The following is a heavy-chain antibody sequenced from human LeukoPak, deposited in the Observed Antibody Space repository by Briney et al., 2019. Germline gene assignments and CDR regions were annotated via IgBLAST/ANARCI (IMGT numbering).Heavy chain of an antibody. D-gene: IGHD3-22*01. CDR1: GFTFSDYY. CDR3: ARCRQGGYYYDSSGYDY. Sequence: GGSMRLSCAAAGFTFSDYYMTWIRQAPGKGLELVSYISSSGSTIYYADSVKGRFTISRDNAKNSLYLQMNSLRAEDTAVYYCARCRQGGYYYDSSGYDYWGQGTLVTVYS. CDR2: ISSSGSTI. J-gene: IGHJ4*02. V-gene: IGHV3-11*01.